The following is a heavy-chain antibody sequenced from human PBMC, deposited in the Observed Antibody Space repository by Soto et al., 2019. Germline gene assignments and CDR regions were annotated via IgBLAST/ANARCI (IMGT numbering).Heavy chain of an antibody. Sequence: PEGSLRLSCAVSGFTFSSYGMHWVRQAPGKGLEWVAVIWYDGSDKYYADSVRGRFTISRDNSKNTLYLQMNSLRVEDMAVYYFARASVAALDYWGQGTQVTVSS. CDR3: ARASVAALDY. D-gene: IGHD2-15*01. CDR1: GFTFSSYG. V-gene: IGHV3-33*01. CDR2: IWYDGSDK. J-gene: IGHJ4*02.